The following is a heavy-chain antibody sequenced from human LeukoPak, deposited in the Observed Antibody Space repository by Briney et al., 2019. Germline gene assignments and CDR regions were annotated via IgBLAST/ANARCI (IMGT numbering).Heavy chain of an antibody. Sequence: ASVTVSFTASVYTFTDYYIHWVRQAPGQGREGMGWINPNSGGTKYAQKFQGRVTITRDRSINTAYMDLRSLTYDDTAVYYCARDKPAEAALDFWGQGTLVTVSS. CDR3: ARDKPAEAALDF. CDR2: INPNSGGT. V-gene: IGHV1-2*02. CDR1: VYTFTDYY. J-gene: IGHJ4*02.